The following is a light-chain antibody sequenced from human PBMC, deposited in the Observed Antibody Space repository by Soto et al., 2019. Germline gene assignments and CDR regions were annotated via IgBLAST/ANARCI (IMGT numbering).Light chain of an antibody. CDR1: QSISSY. Sequence: DNQWSQSPSTLSASGGDRVTITWRLSQSISSYLNWYQQKPGKAPKLLIYAASSLQSGFPSRFSGCGFGMGSRLSSCTPLPIDCVPYRSMRSYTQPSVAIGRGTRLEIK. CDR2: AAS. J-gene: IGKJ5*01. V-gene: IGKV1-39*01. CDR3: MRSYTQPSVA.